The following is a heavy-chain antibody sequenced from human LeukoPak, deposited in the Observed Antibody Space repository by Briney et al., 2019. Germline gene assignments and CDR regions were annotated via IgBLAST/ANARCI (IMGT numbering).Heavy chain of an antibody. J-gene: IGHJ1*01. V-gene: IGHV4-61*02. CDR3: ARGGVVTQPGYFQH. D-gene: IGHD3-3*01. CDR2: IYTSGST. CDR1: GGSISSGSYY. Sequence: SQTLSLTCTVSGGSISSGSYYWSWIRQPAGKGLEWIGRIYTSGSTNFNPSLKSRVTMSVDTSKNQFSLKLSSVTAADTAVYYCARGGVVTQPGYFQHWGQGTLVTVSS.